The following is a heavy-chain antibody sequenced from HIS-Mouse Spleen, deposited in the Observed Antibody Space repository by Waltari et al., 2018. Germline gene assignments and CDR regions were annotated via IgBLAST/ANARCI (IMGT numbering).Heavy chain of an antibody. CDR3: ARRYSSSWFDY. CDR1: ACRVTWNW. Sequence: APLVQSGAEVNKPGACLMITWEGYACRVTWNWIGWVRQMPGKGLEWMGIIYPGDSDTRYSPSFQGQVTISADKSISTAYLQWSSLKASDTAMYYCARRYSSSWFDYWGQGTLVTVSS. J-gene: IGHJ4*02. D-gene: IGHD6-13*01. V-gene: IGHV5-51*03. CDR2: IYPGDSDT.